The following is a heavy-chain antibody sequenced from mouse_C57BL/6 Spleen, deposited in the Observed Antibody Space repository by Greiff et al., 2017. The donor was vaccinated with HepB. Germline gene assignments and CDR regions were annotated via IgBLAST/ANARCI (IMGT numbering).Heavy chain of an antibody. CDR3: ARHYGSSLDY. CDR1: GYTFTSYW. Sequence: QVQLQQSGAELVKPGASVKLSCKASGYTFTSYWMQWVKQRPGQGLEWIGEIDPSDSYTNYNQKFKGKATLTVDTSSSTAYMQLSSLTSEDSAVYYCARHYGSSLDYWGQGTTLTVSS. CDR2: IDPSDSYT. V-gene: IGHV1-50*01. D-gene: IGHD1-1*01. J-gene: IGHJ2*01.